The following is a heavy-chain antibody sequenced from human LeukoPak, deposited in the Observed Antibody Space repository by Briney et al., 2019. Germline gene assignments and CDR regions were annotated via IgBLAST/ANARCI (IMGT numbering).Heavy chain of an antibody. CDR1: GFTFSSYW. D-gene: IGHD3-22*01. CDR3: ARDASYYYDSSGYGY. V-gene: IGHV3-74*01. J-gene: IGHJ4*02. Sequence: PGGSLRLSCAASGFTFSSYWMHWVRQAPGKGLVWVSRINSDGSSTSYADSVKGRFTISRDNAKNTLYLQMNSLRAEDTAVYYCARDASYYYDSSGYGYWGQGTLVTVSS. CDR2: INSDGSST.